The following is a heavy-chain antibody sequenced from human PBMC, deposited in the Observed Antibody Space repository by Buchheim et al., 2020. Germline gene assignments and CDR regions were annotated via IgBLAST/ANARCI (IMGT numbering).Heavy chain of an antibody. D-gene: IGHD6-13*01. V-gene: IGHV6-1*01. J-gene: IGHJ4*02. Sequence: HVQLQQSGPGLVKPSQTLSLTCAISGDSVSSNSAAWNWIRQSPSRGLEWLGRTYYRTKWYNDYAVSVKSRIIIYQDTSKTQVSLQLNSLTPEDTAVYYCARVPKGYSSSWYGVVYWGQGTL. CDR3: ARVPKGYSSSWYGVVY. CDR2: TYYRTKWYN. CDR1: GDSVSSNSAA.